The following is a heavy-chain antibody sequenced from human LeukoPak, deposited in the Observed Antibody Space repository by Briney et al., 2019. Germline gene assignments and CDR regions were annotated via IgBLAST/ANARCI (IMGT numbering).Heavy chain of an antibody. D-gene: IGHD3-22*01. J-gene: IGHJ4*02. CDR2: INHSGST. V-gene: IGHV4-34*01. CDR3: ARRARYYYDSSGYFIYFDY. Sequence: PSETLSLTCAVYGGSFSGYYWSWIRQPPGKGLEWIGEINHSGSTNYNPSLKSRVTISVDTSKNQFSLKLRSVTAADTAVYYCARRARYYYDSSGYFIYFDYWGQGTLVTVSS. CDR1: GGSFSGYY.